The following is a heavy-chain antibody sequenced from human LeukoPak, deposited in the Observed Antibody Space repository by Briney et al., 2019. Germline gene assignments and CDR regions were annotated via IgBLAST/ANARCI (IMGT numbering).Heavy chain of an antibody. Sequence: GGSLRLSCAASGFTLSSYAMSWVRQAPGEGLEGVSAIRGSGGSTYYADSVKGRFTISRDNSKNTLYLQMKSLRAEDTAVYYCAKEWSYYGSGSYGNNWFDPWGQGTLVTVSS. CDR3: AKEWSYYGSGSYGNNWFDP. V-gene: IGHV3-23*01. J-gene: IGHJ5*02. D-gene: IGHD3-10*01. CDR2: IRGSGGST. CDR1: GFTLSSYA.